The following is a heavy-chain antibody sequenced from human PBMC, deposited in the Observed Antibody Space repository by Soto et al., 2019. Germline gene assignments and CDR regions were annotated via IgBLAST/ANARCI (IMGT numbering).Heavy chain of an antibody. CDR3: ARRGAATQYYYYGVDV. J-gene: IGHJ6*02. D-gene: IGHD2-15*01. Sequence: TLSLTCTVNVGSVITCSYYRSWSRQPPGKELEWIGYIYYSGSTNYNPSLKSRVTISVDTSKKQFSLKLRSVTAADTAVYYCARRGAATQYYYYGVDVWGQGTTVTVSS. CDR1: VGSVITCSYY. V-gene: IGHV4-61*01. CDR2: IYYSGST.